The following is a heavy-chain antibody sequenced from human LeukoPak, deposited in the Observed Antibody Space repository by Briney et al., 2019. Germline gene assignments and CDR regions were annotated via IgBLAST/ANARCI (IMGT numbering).Heavy chain of an antibody. CDR3: ARSESGGSSSWSFDY. CDR2: IYYSGST. J-gene: IGHJ4*02. CDR1: GGSISSYY. D-gene: IGHD6-13*01. Sequence: SETLSLTCTVSGGSISSYYWSWIRQPPGKGLEWIGYIYYSGSTNYNPSLKSRVTISVDTSKNQFSLKLSSVTAADTAVYYCARSESGGSSSWSFDYWGQGTLVTVSS. V-gene: IGHV4-59*01.